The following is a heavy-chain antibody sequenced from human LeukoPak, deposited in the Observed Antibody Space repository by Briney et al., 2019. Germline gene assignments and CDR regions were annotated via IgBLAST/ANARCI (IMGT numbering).Heavy chain of an antibody. CDR2: ISSSGSTI. CDR1: GFTFSSYE. CDR3: ARTTHYYYDSSGYSY. J-gene: IGHJ4*02. V-gene: IGHV3-48*03. Sequence: GGSLRLSCAASGFTFSSYEMNWVRQAPGKGLEWVSYISSSGSTIYYADSVKGRFTISRDNAKNSLYLQMNSLRAEDTAVYYCARTTHYYYDSSGYSYWGQGTLVTVSS. D-gene: IGHD3-22*01.